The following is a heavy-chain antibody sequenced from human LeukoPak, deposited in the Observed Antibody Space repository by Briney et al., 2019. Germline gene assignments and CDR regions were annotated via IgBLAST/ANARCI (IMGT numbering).Heavy chain of an antibody. V-gene: IGHV4-59*11. J-gene: IGHJ6*03. D-gene: IGHD3-10*01. CDR2: ITNSGTT. CDR1: GESISSHY. Sequence: SPSETLSLTCNVSGESISSHYWSWTRQSPGKGLEWIGYITNSGTTKFNPSLKSRVTISRDTSKNQISLRLSSVTAADTAVYYCARAVGSGSFQTYYYYMDVWGKGTTVTISS. CDR3: ARAVGSGSFQTYYYYMDV.